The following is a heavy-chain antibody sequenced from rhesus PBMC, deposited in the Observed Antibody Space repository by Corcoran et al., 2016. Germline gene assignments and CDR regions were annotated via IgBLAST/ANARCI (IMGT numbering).Heavy chain of an antibody. J-gene: IGHJ4*01. CDR3: ARQGIGLPLDY. V-gene: IGHV4-169*01. CDR2: IYGSGSST. Sequence: QLQLQESGPGLVKPSETLSVTCAVSGGSISSDYWSWTGQPPGKGLEWIGRIYGSGSSTNYNPSLKSRVTLSVDTSKNHLSLKLSSVTAADTAVYYCARQGIGLPLDYWGQGVLVTVSS. CDR1: GGSISSDY. D-gene: IGHD2-2*01.